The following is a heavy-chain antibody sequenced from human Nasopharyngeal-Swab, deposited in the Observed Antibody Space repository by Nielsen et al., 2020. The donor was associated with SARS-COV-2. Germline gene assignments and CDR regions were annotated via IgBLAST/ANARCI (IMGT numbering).Heavy chain of an antibody. CDR1: GYTFTSYG. V-gene: IGHV1-18*01. CDR2: ISAYNGNT. CDR3: ARDGTGFDP. Sequence: ASVKVSCKASGYTFTSYGISWVRQAPGQGLEWMGWISAYNGNTNYAQKFQGRVTMTRDTSISTAYMELSRLRSDDTAVYYCARDGTGFDPWGQGTLVTVSS. J-gene: IGHJ5*02.